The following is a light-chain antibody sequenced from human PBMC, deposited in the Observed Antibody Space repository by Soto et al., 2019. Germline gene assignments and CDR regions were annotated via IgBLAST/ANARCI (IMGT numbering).Light chain of an antibody. J-gene: IGKJ2*01. V-gene: IGKV3-20*01. CDR3: QQYGSSPQNT. Sequence: EIVLTQSPGTLSLSPGERATLSCRASQSVSGSYIAWYQQQPGQAPRLLISGASSRSTSIPDWFSGSGSGREVILTTSRREPADYAVYYCQQYGSSPQNTFGQGTKLEIK. CDR1: QSVSGSY. CDR2: GAS.